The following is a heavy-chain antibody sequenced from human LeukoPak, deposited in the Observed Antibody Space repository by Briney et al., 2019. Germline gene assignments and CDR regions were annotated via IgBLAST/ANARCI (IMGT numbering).Heavy chain of an antibody. J-gene: IGHJ4*02. CDR1: SGSITSYY. Sequence: PSETLSLTCTVSSGSITSYYWSWIRQPPGKGVEWIAYISYSGHTNSNASLKSRVTISVDTSKNQISLKLSSVTAADTAVYYCARGLGLYYFDYWGQGTLVTVSS. D-gene: IGHD6-19*01. CDR2: ISYSGHT. V-gene: IGHV4-59*12. CDR3: ARGLGLYYFDY.